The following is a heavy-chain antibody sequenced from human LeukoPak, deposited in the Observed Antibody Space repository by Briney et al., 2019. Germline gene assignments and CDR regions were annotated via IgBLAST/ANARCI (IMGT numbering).Heavy chain of an antibody. J-gene: IGHJ3*02. CDR3: AKRVVGASYAFDI. D-gene: IGHD1-26*01. CDR2: IKQDGSEK. CDR1: GFTFSNYW. V-gene: IGHV3-7*05. Sequence: PGGSLRLSCAASGFTFSNYWMSWVRQAPGKGLEWVANIKQDGSEKYYVDSVKGRFTISRDNAKNTLYLQMNSLRAEDTAVYYCAKRVVGASYAFDIWGQGTMVTVSS.